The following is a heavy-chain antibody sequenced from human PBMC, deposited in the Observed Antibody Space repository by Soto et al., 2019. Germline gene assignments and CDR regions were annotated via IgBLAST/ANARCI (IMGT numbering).Heavy chain of an antibody. CDR3: ARRGPGTYFDY. V-gene: IGHV3-23*01. D-gene: IGHD6-13*01. Sequence: EVQLLDSGGGLVQPGGSLRLSCAASGFTFSSYAMNWVRQAPGKGLEWVSVISGSGGSTYYADSVKGRFTISRDNSKNTMYLQMNSLRAEDTAVYYCARRGPGTYFDYWGQGTLVTVSS. CDR2: ISGSGGST. J-gene: IGHJ4*02. CDR1: GFTFSSYA.